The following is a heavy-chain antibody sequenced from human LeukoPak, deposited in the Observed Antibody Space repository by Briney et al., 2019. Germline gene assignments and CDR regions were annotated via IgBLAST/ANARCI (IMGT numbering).Heavy chain of an antibody. CDR2: IWYDGSNK. Sequence: GGSLRLSCAASGFTFSSYGMHWVRQAPGKGLEWVAVIWYDGSNKYYADSVKGRFTISRDNSKNTLYLQMNSLRAEDTAVYYCARGNYGSGSYHMSRSLYGMDVWGQGTTVTVSS. V-gene: IGHV3-33*01. J-gene: IGHJ6*02. CDR1: GFTFSSYG. CDR3: ARGNYGSGSYHMSRSLYGMDV. D-gene: IGHD3-10*01.